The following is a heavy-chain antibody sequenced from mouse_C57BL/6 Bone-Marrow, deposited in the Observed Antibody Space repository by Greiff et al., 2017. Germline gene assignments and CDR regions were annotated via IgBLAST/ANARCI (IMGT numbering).Heavy chain of an antibody. CDR3: ARILFYYYGSSAWFAY. CDR2: IWWDDDK. CDR1: GFSLSTFGMG. Sequence: QVTLKVCGPGILQPSQTLSLTCSFSGFSLSTFGMGVGWIRQPSGKGLEWLAHIWWDDDKYYNPALKSRLTISKDTSKNQVFLKIANVDTADTATYYCARILFYYYGSSAWFAYWGQGTLVTVSA. V-gene: IGHV8-8*01. D-gene: IGHD1-1*01. J-gene: IGHJ3*01.